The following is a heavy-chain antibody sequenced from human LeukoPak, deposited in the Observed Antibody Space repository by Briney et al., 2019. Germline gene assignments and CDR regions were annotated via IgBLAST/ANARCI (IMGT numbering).Heavy chain of an antibody. V-gene: IGHV3-30*03. Sequence: GRSLRLSCAASGFTFSSYGMHWVRQAPGKGLEWVAVISYDGSNKYYADSVKGRFTISRDNSKNTLYLQMNSLRAEDTAVYYCASEPLGATIPDYWGQGTLVTVSS. D-gene: IGHD1-26*01. CDR2: ISYDGSNK. CDR1: GFTFSSYG. CDR3: ASEPLGATIPDY. J-gene: IGHJ4*02.